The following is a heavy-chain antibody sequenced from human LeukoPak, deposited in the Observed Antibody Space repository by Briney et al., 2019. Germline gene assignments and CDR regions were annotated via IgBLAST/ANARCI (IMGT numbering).Heavy chain of an antibody. Sequence: GGSLRLSCAASGFTFSSYGMSWVRQTPGKGLEWVAVISNDGSNGKYAESVKGRFTISRDNSKSTLYLQMNSLRVEDTAVYYCAKDLVVSTFGQYYFHYWGQGTLVTVSS. D-gene: IGHD2-8*02. CDR1: GFTFSSYG. CDR3: AKDLVVSTFGQYYFHY. J-gene: IGHJ4*02. CDR2: ISNDGSNG. V-gene: IGHV3-30*18.